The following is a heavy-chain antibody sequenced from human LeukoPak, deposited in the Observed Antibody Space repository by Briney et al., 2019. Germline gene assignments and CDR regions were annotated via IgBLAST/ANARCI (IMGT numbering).Heavy chain of an antibody. CDR2: ISSSSSYI. CDR1: GFTFDDYG. J-gene: IGHJ3*02. D-gene: IGHD2-21*02. Sequence: PGGSLRLSCAASGFTFDDYGMSWVRQAPGKGLEWVSSISSSSSYIYYADSVKGRFTISRDNAKNSLYLQMNSLRAEDTAVYYCARKMTAGTLGYDAFDIWGQGTMVTVSS. CDR3: ARKMTAGTLGYDAFDI. V-gene: IGHV3-21*01.